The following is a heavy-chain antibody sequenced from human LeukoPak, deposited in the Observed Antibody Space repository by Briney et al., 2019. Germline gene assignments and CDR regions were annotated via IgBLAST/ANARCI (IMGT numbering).Heavy chain of an antibody. D-gene: IGHD4-11*01. J-gene: IGHJ5*02. CDR3: AREGTTPTGVRP. CDR2: ISSSSSYI. Sequence: AGGSLRLSCAASGFTFSSYSMNWVRQAPGKGLEWVSSISSSSSYIYYADSVKGRFTISRDNAKNSLYLQMNSLRAEDTAVYYCAREGTTPTGVRPWGQGTLVTVSS. V-gene: IGHV3-21*01. CDR1: GFTFSSYS.